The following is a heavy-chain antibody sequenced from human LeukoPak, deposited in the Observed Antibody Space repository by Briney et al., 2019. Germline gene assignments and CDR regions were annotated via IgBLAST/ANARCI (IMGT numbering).Heavy chain of an antibody. V-gene: IGHV3-64D*08. D-gene: IGHD1-26*01. CDR2: ITSNGGST. Sequence: PGGSLRLSCSASGFTFSTNSMHWGREAPGKGLEFVSAITSNGGSTYYADSVKGRFTISRDNSKNTLYLQMGSLRAEDTAVYYCVTVGMTSIWSYLRFDPRGQGTLVSVSS. J-gene: IGHJ5*02. CDR3: VTVGMTSIWSYLRFDP. CDR1: GFTFSTNS.